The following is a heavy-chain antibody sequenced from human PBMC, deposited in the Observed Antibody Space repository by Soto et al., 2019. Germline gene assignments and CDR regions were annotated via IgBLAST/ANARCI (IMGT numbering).Heavy chain of an antibody. CDR3: AKDGPGMTTVPSD. D-gene: IGHD4-17*01. V-gene: IGHV3-30*18. CDR1: GFTFSSYG. Sequence: PGGSLRLSCAASGFTFSSYGMHWVRQAPGKGLEWVAVISYDGSNKYYADSVKGRFTISRDNSKNTLYLQMNSLRAEDTAVYYCAKDGPGMTTVPSDWGQGTLVTVSS. CDR2: ISYDGSNK. J-gene: IGHJ4*02.